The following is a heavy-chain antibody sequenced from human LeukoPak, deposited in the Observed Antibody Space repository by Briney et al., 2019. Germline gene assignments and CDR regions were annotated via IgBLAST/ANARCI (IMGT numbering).Heavy chain of an antibody. CDR2: IYHSGST. CDR3: ARSYDSRGYYFYGMDV. D-gene: IGHD3-22*01. Sequence: SQTLSLTCAVSGGSISSGGYSWSWIRQPPGKGLEWIGYIYHSGSTYYNPSLKSRVTISVDRSKNQFSLKLSSVTAADTAVYYCARSYDSRGYYFYGMDVWGLGTTVTVAS. CDR1: GGSISSGGYS. V-gene: IGHV4-30-2*01. J-gene: IGHJ6*02.